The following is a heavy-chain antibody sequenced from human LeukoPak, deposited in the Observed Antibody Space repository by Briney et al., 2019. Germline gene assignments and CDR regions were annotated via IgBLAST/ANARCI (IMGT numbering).Heavy chain of an antibody. D-gene: IGHD4-11*01. Sequence: PGGSLRLSCTASGFTFGDYAMSWFRQAPGKGLEWVSIIYSGGSTYYADSVKGRFTISRDNSKNTLSLQMNSLRAEDTAVYYCAREVTGYGLDVWGQGTTVTVSS. CDR3: AREVTGYGLDV. J-gene: IGHJ6*02. V-gene: IGHV3-53*01. CDR1: GFTFGDYA. CDR2: IYSGGST.